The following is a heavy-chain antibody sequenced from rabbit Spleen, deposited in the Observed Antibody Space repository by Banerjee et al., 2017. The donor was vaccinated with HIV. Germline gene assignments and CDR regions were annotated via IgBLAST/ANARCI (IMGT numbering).Heavy chain of an antibody. J-gene: IGHJ4*01. CDR3: ARSSGGDYTFTL. Sequence: VESGGDLVKPGASLTLTCKASGFDLSSYYYMCWVRQAPGKGLEWIACIYTGSSGLTHYASWTKGRFTISKTSSTTVTLQMTSLTAADTATYFCARSSGGDYTFTLWGPGTLVTVS. CDR2: IYTGSSGLT. V-gene: IGHV1S40*01. CDR1: GFDLSSYYY. D-gene: IGHD1-1*01.